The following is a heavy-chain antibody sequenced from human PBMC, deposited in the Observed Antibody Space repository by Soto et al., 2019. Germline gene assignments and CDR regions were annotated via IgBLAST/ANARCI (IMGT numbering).Heavy chain of an antibody. CDR1: GGSFSGYY. D-gene: IGHD4-17*01. V-gene: IGHV4-34*01. CDR2: INHSGST. CDR3: ARRVYGDYWYFDL. J-gene: IGHJ2*01. Sequence: PSETLSLTCAVYGGSFSGYYWSWIRQPPGKGLEWIGEINHSGSTNYNPSLKSRVTISVDTSKNQFSLKLSSVTAADTAVYYCARRVYGDYWYFDLWGRGTLVTVSS.